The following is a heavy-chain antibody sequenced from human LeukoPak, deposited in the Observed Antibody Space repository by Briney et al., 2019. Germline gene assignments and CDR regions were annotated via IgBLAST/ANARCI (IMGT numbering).Heavy chain of an antibody. V-gene: IGHV3-23*01. D-gene: IGHD1-1*01. J-gene: IGHJ4*02. Sequence: GGSLRLSCAASGFTFSSYAISWVRQAPGKGLEWVSTMSGSGLTPKYADSVKGRFTISRDNSNNTLYLQMNSLRAEDTAVYYCAKDSPPSSGNPFYFDYWGQGTLVTVSS. CDR1: GFTFSSYA. CDR2: MSGSGLTP. CDR3: AKDSPPSSGNPFYFDY.